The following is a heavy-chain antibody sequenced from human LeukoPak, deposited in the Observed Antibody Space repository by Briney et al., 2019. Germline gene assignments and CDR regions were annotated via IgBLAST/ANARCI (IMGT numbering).Heavy chain of an antibody. V-gene: IGHV1-69*05. CDR3: ARVHTPGRDAFDI. J-gene: IGHJ3*02. CDR1: GGTFISYA. D-gene: IGHD2-2*02. CDR2: IIPIFGTA. Sequence: SVKVSCKASGGTFISYAISWVRQAPGQGVEWMGRIIPIFGTANYAQKFQGRVTITTDESTSTAYMELSSLRSEDTAVYYCARVHTPGRDAFDIWGQGTMVTVSS.